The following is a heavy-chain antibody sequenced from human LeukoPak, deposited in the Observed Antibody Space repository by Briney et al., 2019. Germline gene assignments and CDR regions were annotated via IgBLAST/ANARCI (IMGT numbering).Heavy chain of an antibody. CDR2: ISGSGGST. J-gene: IGHJ4*02. V-gene: IGHV3-23*01. CDR1: GYPFSSCA. D-gene: IGHD6-19*01. Sequence: GGTVRLPCAASGYPFSSCAMRGARQAPGKGREGVSRISGSGGSTYYADYVKGRFTISRDNSTNTLYLQMNSLRAEDTAVYYCAKDLKKWLDSYYFGYWGQGTLVTVSS. CDR3: AKDLKKWLDSYYFGY.